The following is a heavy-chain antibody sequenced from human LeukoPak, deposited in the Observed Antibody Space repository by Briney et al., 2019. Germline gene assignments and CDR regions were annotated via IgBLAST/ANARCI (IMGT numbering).Heavy chain of an antibody. Sequence: KPGGSLRLSCAASGFTFSDYYMSWIRQAPGKGLEWVSYISSSGSTIYYADSVKGRFTISRDNAKNSLYLQMNSLRAEDTAVYYCASEPLWLGELVWGNWGQGTLGTVSS. CDR2: ISSSGSTI. CDR1: GFTFSDYY. CDR3: ASEPLWLGELVWGN. J-gene: IGHJ4*02. D-gene: IGHD3-10*01. V-gene: IGHV3-11*04.